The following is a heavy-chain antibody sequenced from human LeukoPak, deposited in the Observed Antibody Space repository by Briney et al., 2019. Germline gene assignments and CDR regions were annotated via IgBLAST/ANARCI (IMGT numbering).Heavy chain of an antibody. D-gene: IGHD2-15*01. CDR3: AREVVALDY. Sequence: PGGSLRLSCAASGFTLSSYGMNWVRQAPGKGLEWVSYISSSTSTITYADSVRGQFTISRDNAENSLYLQMNSLRAEDTAVYYCAREVVALDYWGQGTLVSVSS. V-gene: IGHV3-48*01. CDR2: ISSSTSTI. J-gene: IGHJ4*02. CDR1: GFTLSSYG.